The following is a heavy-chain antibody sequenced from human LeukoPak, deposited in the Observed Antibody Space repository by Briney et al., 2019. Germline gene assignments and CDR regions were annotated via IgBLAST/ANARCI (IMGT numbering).Heavy chain of an antibody. V-gene: IGHV4-38-2*01. Sequence: SETLSLTCGVSGYSISRGYYWAWIRQPPGKGLEWIGTIYHIGSTYYTPSLGSRVTIVDTSKNEFSLNLKSVTAADTAVYYCARAGWIITSGIDYWGQGALVTVSS. CDR2: IYHIGST. J-gene: IGHJ4*02. CDR1: GYSISRGYY. D-gene: IGHD3-10*01. CDR3: ARAGWIITSGIDY.